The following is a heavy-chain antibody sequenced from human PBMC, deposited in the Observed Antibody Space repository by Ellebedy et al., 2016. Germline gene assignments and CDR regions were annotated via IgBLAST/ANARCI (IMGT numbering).Heavy chain of an antibody. D-gene: IGHD1-14*01. Sequence: GGSLRLSCAASGFSLSGHYMHWVRQAPGRGLVWVSYITTDGTTTNYADSVKGRFTISRDNAKNTLFLQMNSLRAEDTAVYYCTRDRPHSWFDPWGQGTLATVSS. CDR2: ITTDGTTT. CDR3: TRDRPHSWFDP. J-gene: IGHJ5*02. V-gene: IGHV3-74*01. CDR1: GFSLSGHY.